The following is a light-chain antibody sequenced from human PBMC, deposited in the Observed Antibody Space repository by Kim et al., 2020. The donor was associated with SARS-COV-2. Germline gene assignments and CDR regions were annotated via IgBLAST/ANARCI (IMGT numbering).Light chain of an antibody. CDR3: SSYTSSSTNYV. J-gene: IGLJ1*01. Sequence: QSITISCTETSSDVSGYNYVSWYQQHPGKAPKLMIYDVSNRPSGVSNRFSGSKSGNTASLTISGLQAEDEADYYCSSYTSSSTNYVFGTGTKVTVL. CDR2: DVS. CDR1: SSDVSGYNY. V-gene: IGLV2-14*03.